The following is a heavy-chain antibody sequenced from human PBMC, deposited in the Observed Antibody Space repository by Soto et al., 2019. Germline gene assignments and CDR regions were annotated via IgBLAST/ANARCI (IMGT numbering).Heavy chain of an antibody. V-gene: IGHV4-34*01. CDR3: ARVERGTVTTVVDAFDI. CDR1: GGFVSSGSYY. D-gene: IGHD1-1*01. CDR2: MSHSGGT. J-gene: IGHJ3*02. Sequence: QVQLQQWGAGLLKPSETLSLTCAVYGGFVSSGSYYWSWIRQPPGKGLEWIGEMSHSGGTHFNPSLTIRVTISVDTSKNQFSLKMSSVTAADTALYYCARVERGTVTTVVDAFDIWGPGTMVTVSS.